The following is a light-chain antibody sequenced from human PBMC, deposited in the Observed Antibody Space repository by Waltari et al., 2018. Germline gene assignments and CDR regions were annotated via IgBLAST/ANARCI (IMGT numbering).Light chain of an antibody. CDR2: VNSDGSH. Sequence: LVLTQSPSASASLGASVKLTCTLSSGHSSHVIAWLQQQPGKGPRYLMKVNSDGSHRKGDDIPDRFSASKSGTECYLTISSLQSEDEADYYCQTGGHGTWVFGGGTKLTVL. J-gene: IGLJ3*02. V-gene: IGLV4-69*01. CDR3: QTGGHGTWV. CDR1: SGHSSHV.